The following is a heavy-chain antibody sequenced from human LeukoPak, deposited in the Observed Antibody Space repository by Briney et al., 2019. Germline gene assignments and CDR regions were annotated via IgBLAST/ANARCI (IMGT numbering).Heavy chain of an antibody. J-gene: IGHJ3*02. CDR2: IYYSGST. V-gene: IGHV4-30-4*02. CDR1: GGSISSGDYY. Sequence: SETLSLTCTVSGGSISSGDYYWSWIRQPPGKGLEWIGYIYYSGSTYYNPSLKSRVTISVDTSKNQFSLKLSSVPAADTAVYYCARDIPTYYDILPGDPDAFDIWGQGTMVTVSS. CDR3: ARDIPTYYDILPGDPDAFDI. D-gene: IGHD3-9*01.